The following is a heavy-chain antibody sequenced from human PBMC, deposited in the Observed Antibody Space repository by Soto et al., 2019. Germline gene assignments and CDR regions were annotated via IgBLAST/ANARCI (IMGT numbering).Heavy chain of an antibody. CDR1: GFTFSSYA. V-gene: IGHV3-64*01. CDR2: ISSNGGST. D-gene: IGHD5-12*01. CDR3: ARKQASAYSGYDFDH. Sequence: EAQLVESGGGLVQPGGSLRLSCAASGFTFSSYAMHWVRQAPGKGLEYVSGISSNGGSTDYANSVKGRFTISIDNSKNTLYLQMGSLRAEDMAVYYCARKQASAYSGYDFDHWGQGTLVTVSS. J-gene: IGHJ4*02.